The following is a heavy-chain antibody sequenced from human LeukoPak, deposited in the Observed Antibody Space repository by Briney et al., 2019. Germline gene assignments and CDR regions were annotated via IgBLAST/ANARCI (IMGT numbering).Heavy chain of an antibody. CDR3: ARSPGIAAAGTRSGDY. Sequence: GVSLRLSCAASGFTFSSYAMHWVRQAPGKGLEWVAVISYDGSNKYYADSVKGRFTISRDNSKNTLYLQMNSLRAEDTAVYYCARSPGIAAAGTRSGDYWGQGTLVTVSS. CDR2: ISYDGSNK. J-gene: IGHJ4*02. CDR1: GFTFSSYA. D-gene: IGHD6-13*01. V-gene: IGHV3-30*04.